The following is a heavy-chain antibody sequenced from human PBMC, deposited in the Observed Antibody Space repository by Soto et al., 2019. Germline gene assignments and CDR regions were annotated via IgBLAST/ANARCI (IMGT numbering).Heavy chain of an antibody. CDR2: INHSGST. Sequence: SETLSLTCAVYGGSFSGYYWSWIRQPPGKGLEWIGEINHSGSTNYNPSLKSRVTISVDTSKNQFSLKLSSVTAADTAVYYCARVVSNSGYDIDYWGQGTLVTVS. CDR1: GGSFSGYY. J-gene: IGHJ4*02. V-gene: IGHV4-34*01. D-gene: IGHD5-12*01. CDR3: ARVVSNSGYDIDY.